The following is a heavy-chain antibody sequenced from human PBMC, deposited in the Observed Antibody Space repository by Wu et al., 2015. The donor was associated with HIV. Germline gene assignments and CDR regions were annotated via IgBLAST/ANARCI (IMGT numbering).Heavy chain of an antibody. CDR2: INPNSGGS. D-gene: IGHD3-9*01. J-gene: IGHJ4*02. V-gene: IGHV1-2*02. CDR1: GYTFTDNY. CDR3: ARDYYDVLTTYSHYFFDL. Sequence: QVQLVQSGSEVKKPGASVKVSCKTSGYTFTDNYIHWVRQAPGQGLEWMGWINPNSGGSKSPQKFQDRVTLTRDTSVSIAYMEMSGLRSDDTAVYYCARDYYDVLTTYSHYFFDLWGRGTLVTVSS.